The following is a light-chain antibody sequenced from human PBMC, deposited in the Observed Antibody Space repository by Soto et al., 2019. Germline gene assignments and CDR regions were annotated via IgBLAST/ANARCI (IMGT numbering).Light chain of an antibody. V-gene: IGLV2-14*03. J-gene: IGLJ3*02. Sequence: QSALTQPASVSGSPGQSITISCTGTTSDVGGYNYDSWYQQHPGKAPKLIIYDVTNRPSGVSDRFSGSMSGNTASLTISGLQAEDEAHNYCSSYASRDSRVFGGGTELTVL. CDR3: SSYASRDSRV. CDR1: TSDVGGYNY. CDR2: DVT.